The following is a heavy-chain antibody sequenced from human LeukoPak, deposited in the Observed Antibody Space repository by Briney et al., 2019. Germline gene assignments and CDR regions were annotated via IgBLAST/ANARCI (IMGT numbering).Heavy chain of an antibody. Sequence: ASVKVSCKASGYTFTGYYMHWVRQAPGQGLEWMGWINPNSGGTNYAQKFQGRVTMTRDMSISTAYMELSRLRSDDTAVYYCARGLITIFGVVPMGNWFDPWGQGTLVTVSS. D-gene: IGHD3-3*01. V-gene: IGHV1-2*02. CDR2: INPNSGGT. CDR1: GYTFTGYY. CDR3: ARGLITIFGVVPMGNWFDP. J-gene: IGHJ5*02.